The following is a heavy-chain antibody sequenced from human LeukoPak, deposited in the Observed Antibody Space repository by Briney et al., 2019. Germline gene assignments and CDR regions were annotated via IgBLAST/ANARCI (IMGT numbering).Heavy chain of an antibody. Sequence: GGSLRLSCAASGFTFSSSGMHWVRQAPGKGLEWVAFDGTSKYYAHSVKGRFTISRDNSKNTVYLQMNSLRAEDTAVYYCAKETRGSYSDYWGQGTLVTVSS. CDR1: GFTFSSSG. D-gene: IGHD1-26*01. V-gene: IGHV3-30*02. CDR2: DGTSK. J-gene: IGHJ4*02. CDR3: AKETRGSYSDY.